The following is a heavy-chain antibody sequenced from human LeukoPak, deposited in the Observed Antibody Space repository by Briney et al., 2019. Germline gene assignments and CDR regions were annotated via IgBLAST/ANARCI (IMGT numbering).Heavy chain of an antibody. CDR2: NSGSGGST. V-gene: IGHV3-23*01. Sequence: GGSLRLSCAASGFTFSNYAMSWVRQAPGKGLECVSGNSGSGGSTYYADSVGRFSISGDNSNNTLYLQMTSLRAEDTAVYYCAKEGRGMGAATIDYWGQGTLVTVSS. J-gene: IGHJ4*02. D-gene: IGHD1-26*01. CDR1: GFTFSNYA. CDR3: AKEGRGMGAATIDY.